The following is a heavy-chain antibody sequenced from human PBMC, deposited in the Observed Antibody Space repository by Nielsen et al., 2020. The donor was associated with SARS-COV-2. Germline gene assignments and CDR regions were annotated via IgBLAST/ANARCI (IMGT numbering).Heavy chain of an antibody. V-gene: IGHV4-4*02. CDR2: IYHSAST. D-gene: IGHD2-2*02. CDR3: ARMIVVVPAAIEAFDY. J-gene: IGHJ4*02. Sequence: WIRQRPATGLEWIGAIYHSASTNYTPSHKSRVTISVDKSKNQFSLTLSSVTAADTAVYYCARMIVVVPAAIEAFDYWGQGTLVTVSS.